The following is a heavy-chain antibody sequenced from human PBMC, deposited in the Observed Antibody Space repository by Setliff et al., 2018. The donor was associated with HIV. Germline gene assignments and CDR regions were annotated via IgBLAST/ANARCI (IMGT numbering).Heavy chain of an antibody. D-gene: IGHD1-26*01. J-gene: IGHJ4*02. V-gene: IGHV4-4*07. CDR1: DSGTYY. CDR3: ARGSKRELLMTDFDY. Sequence: PSETLSLTCTVSDSGTYYWSWIRQPAGKGLEWIGRVSSRGDTNYNPSLKSRVTMSVDTSKDQFSLKLSSVTAADTAVYYCARGSKRELLMTDFDYWGQGTLVTVSS. CDR2: VSSRGDT.